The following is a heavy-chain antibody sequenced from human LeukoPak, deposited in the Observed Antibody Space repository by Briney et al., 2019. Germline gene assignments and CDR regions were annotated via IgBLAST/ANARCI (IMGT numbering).Heavy chain of an antibody. Sequence: SQTLSLTCTVSGGSISSGSYYWSWIRQPAGKGLEWIGRIYTSGSTNYNPSLKSRVTISVDTSKNQFSLKLSSVTAADTAVYYCARDGAARPSWFDPWGQGTLVTVSS. CDR3: ARDGAARPSWFDP. CDR2: IYTSGST. D-gene: IGHD6-6*01. V-gene: IGHV4-61*02. CDR1: GGSISSGSYY. J-gene: IGHJ5*02.